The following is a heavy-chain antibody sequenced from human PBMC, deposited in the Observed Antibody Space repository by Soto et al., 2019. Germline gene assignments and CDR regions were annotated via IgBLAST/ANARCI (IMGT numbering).Heavy chain of an antibody. CDR3: AKGFDYGDTKHIEH. J-gene: IGHJ4*02. V-gene: IGHV3-23*01. Sequence: XGSLRLSCAASGFVFSTHALSWVRKAPGKGLEWLSSITNTGITTHYADSVKGRFTISRENSRNTLHLQMNNLRVDDTAVYYCAKGFDYGDTKHIEHWGQGPLVNVS. CDR2: ITNTGITT. CDR1: GFVFSTHA. D-gene: IGHD4-17*01.